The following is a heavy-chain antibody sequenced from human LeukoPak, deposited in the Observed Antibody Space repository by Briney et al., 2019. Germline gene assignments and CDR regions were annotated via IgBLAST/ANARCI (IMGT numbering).Heavy chain of an antibody. CDR2: VIPIFGTA. CDR1: GGTFSSYA. V-gene: IGHV1-69*05. J-gene: IGHJ4*02. CDR3: ARDKGYCSGGSCYWFDY. Sequence: GASVKVSCKASGGTFSSYAISWVRQAPGQGVEWMGGVIPIFGTANYAQKFQGRVTITTDESTSTAYMELSSLRSEDTAVYYCARDKGYCSGGSCYWFDYWGQGTLVTASS. D-gene: IGHD2-15*01.